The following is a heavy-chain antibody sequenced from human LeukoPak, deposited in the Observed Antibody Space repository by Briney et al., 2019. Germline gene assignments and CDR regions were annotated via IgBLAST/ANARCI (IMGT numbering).Heavy chain of an antibody. CDR2: ISSSSSYI. J-gene: IGHJ4*02. CDR3: ARDPVKDYGEPFDY. Sequence: GGSLRLSCAASGFTFSSYSMNWVRQAPGKGLEWVSSISSSSSYIYYADSVKGRFTISRDNAKNSPYLQMNSLRAEDTAVYYCARDPVKDYGEPFDYWGQGTLVTVSS. D-gene: IGHD4-17*01. V-gene: IGHV3-21*01. CDR1: GFTFSSYS.